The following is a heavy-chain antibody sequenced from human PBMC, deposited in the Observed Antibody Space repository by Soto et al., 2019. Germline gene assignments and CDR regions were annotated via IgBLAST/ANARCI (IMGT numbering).Heavy chain of an antibody. CDR1: GGTFSSYS. D-gene: IGHD1-26*01. CDR2: IIPIFGTA. CDR3: ARDGGRHSGGIDY. V-gene: IGHV1-69*01. Sequence: QVQLVQSGAEVKKPGASVKVSCKASGGTFSSYSINWVRQAPGQGLEWMGEIIPIFGTANYAQKFQGRVTITANESTSTAYMELSSLRSEDTAVYYCARDGGRHSGGIDYWGQGTLVTVSS. J-gene: IGHJ4*02.